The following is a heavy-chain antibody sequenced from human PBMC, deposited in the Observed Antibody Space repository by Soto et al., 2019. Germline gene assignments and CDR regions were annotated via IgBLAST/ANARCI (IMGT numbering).Heavy chain of an antibody. D-gene: IGHD6-19*01. CDR1: GGSFSGYY. Sequence: QVQLQQWGAGLLKPSETLSLTCAVYGGSFSGYYWSWIRQPPGKGLEWIGEINHSGSTNYNPSLTSRVTISVDTSKNQFSLKLSSVTAADTAVYYCARGKQWLVLWYFDYWGQGTLVTVSS. CDR2: INHSGST. V-gene: IGHV4-34*01. J-gene: IGHJ4*02. CDR3: ARGKQWLVLWYFDY.